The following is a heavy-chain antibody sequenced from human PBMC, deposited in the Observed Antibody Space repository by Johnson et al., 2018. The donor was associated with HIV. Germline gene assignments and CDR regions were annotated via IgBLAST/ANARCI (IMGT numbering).Heavy chain of an antibody. V-gene: IGHV3-66*01. J-gene: IGHJ3*02. CDR3: ARDSKARFPTITMIDAFDI. CDR1: GFTVSSNY. CDR2: IYSGGST. Sequence: VQLVESGVGLVQPGGSLRLSCAASGFTVSSNYMSWVRQAPGKGLEWVSVIYSGGSTYYADSVKGRFTISRDSSKNTLFLQMNSLRADDTAVYYCARDSKARFPTITMIDAFDIWGQGTMVTVSS. D-gene: IGHD3-22*01.